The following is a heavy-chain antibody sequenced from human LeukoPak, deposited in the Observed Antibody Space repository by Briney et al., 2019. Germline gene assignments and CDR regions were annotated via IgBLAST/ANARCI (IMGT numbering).Heavy chain of an antibody. CDR3: ARGPALYCTSSSCLDGVD. CDR1: GFTFSDYA. D-gene: IGHD2-2*01. Sequence: GGSLRLSCAASGFTFSDYAMNWVRQAPGKGLEWVSSISSGGSYISYADSVKGRFTVSRDNAKDSLFLQMRSLRDDDTAVYYFARGPALYCTSSSCLDGVDWGQGTLVSVSS. J-gene: IGHJ4*02. V-gene: IGHV3-21*01. CDR2: ISSGGSYI.